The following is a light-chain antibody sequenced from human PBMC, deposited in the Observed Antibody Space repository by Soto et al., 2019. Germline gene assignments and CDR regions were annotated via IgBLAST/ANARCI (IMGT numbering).Light chain of an antibody. Sequence: QSALTQPPSVSGAPGQRVTVSCTGSSSNIGAGYDVHWYQQLPGTAPKLLIYGNSNRPSGVPDRFSGSKSGTSASLTISGLQAEDEADYYCSSYTSSSCYVFGTGTKVTVL. CDR1: SSNIGAGYD. CDR3: SSYTSSSCYV. CDR2: GNS. V-gene: IGLV1-40*01. J-gene: IGLJ1*01.